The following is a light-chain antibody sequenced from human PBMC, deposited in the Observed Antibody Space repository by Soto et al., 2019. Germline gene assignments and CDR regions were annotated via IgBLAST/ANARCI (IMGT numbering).Light chain of an antibody. CDR1: QSVNKN. V-gene: IGKV3-15*01. CDR2: GAS. CDR3: QQYNDWPWT. Sequence: EIVMTQSPVTLSVSPGQRATLSCRASQSVNKNLAWYQQKPGQAPSLLIYGASTRATNIPARFSGSGSGTEFTLTISSLQSGDFAIYYCQQYNDWPWTFGQGTQVEIK. J-gene: IGKJ1*01.